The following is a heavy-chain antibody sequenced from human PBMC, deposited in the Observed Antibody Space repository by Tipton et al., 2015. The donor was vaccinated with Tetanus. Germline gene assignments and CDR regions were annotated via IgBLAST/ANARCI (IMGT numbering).Heavy chain of an antibody. Sequence: SLRLSCAASGFTVSSNYMSWVRQAPGKGLEWVSVIYSGGSTYYADSVKGRFTISRDNSKNTLYLQMNSLRAEDTAVYYCASMGIAARNFDYWGQGTLVTVSS. V-gene: IGHV3-66*01. J-gene: IGHJ4*02. D-gene: IGHD6-6*01. CDR2: IYSGGST. CDR3: ASMGIAARNFDY. CDR1: GFTVSSNY.